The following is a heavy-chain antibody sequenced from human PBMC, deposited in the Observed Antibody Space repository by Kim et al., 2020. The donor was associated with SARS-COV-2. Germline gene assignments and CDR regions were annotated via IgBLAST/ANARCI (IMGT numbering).Heavy chain of an antibody. CDR1: GYTFTGYY. Sequence: ASVKVSCKASGYTFTGYYMHWVRQAPGQGLEWMGWINPNSGGTNYAQKFQGWVTMTRDTSISTAYMELSRLRSDDTAVYYCARGLAVAGRPPSYNWFDPWGQGNLVTVSS. J-gene: IGHJ5*02. D-gene: IGHD6-19*01. CDR2: INPNSGGT. V-gene: IGHV1-2*04. CDR3: ARGLAVAGRPPSYNWFDP.